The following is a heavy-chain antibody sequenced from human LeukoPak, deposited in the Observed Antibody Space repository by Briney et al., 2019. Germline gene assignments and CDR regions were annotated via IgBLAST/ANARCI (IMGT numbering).Heavy chain of an antibody. D-gene: IGHD6-13*01. V-gene: IGHV1-46*01. CDR2: ISPSGGST. CDR3: ARVKYRSSWYEGDWFDP. J-gene: IGHJ5*02. Sequence: GASVKVSCKAFGYTFTSNYMHRVRQAPGQGPEWMGVISPSGGSTTYAQKFQGRVTLTRDMSTSTDYLELSSLRSEDTAVYYCARVKYRSSWYEGDWFDPWGQGTLVTVSS. CDR1: GYTFTSNY.